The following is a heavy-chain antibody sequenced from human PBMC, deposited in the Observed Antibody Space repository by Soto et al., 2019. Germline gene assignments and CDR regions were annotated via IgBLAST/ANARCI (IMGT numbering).Heavy chain of an antibody. CDR1: EFTVSSHY. J-gene: IGHJ4*02. V-gene: IGHV3-66*01. Sequence: EVQLVESGGGLVQPGGSLRLSCAASEFTVSSHYMSWVRQAPGKGLEWVSVIYSGGSTYYADSVKGRFTISRDNSKNTLYLQLNSLRAEDTAVYYCARLGPIAAAGTDDWGQGTLVTVSS. D-gene: IGHD6-13*01. CDR3: ARLGPIAAAGTDD. CDR2: IYSGGST.